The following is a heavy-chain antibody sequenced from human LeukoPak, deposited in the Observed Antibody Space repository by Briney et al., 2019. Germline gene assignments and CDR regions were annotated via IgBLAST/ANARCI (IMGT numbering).Heavy chain of an antibody. CDR3: ARGVFSIAARRWFDP. D-gene: IGHD6-6*01. J-gene: IGHJ5*02. V-gene: IGHV4-59*12. Sequence: SETLSLTCAVYGGSFSGYYWSWIRQPPGKGLEWIGYIYYSGSTNYNPSPKSRVTISVDTSKNQFSLKLSSVTAADTAVYYCARGVFSIAARRWFDPWGQGTLVTVSS. CDR2: IYYSGST. CDR1: GGSFSGYY.